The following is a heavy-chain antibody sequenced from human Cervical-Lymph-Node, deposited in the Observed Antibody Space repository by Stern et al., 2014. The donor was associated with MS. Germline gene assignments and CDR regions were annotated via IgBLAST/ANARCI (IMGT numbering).Heavy chain of an antibody. Sequence: EVQLVESGGGSVKPGQSLRISCATSGFTFSDTWMTWVRQAPGKGLEWLGRIRTEIDGGTAGYAAPVKGRFTISRDDKTKTLYLQMNNLKIEDTAVYYCSTSILDYWGQGTLVIVSS. CDR1: GFTFSDTW. CDR3: STSILDY. J-gene: IGHJ4*02. V-gene: IGHV3-15*01. CDR2: IRTEIDGGTA. D-gene: IGHD5-24*01.